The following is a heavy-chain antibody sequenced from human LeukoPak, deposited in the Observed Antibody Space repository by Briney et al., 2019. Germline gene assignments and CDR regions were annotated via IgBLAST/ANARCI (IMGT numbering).Heavy chain of an antibody. J-gene: IGHJ4*02. D-gene: IGHD4-17*01. CDR3: AKGVSSVRFHPPCCVF. CDR2: VSATGDNI. Sequence: GGSLRLSCAASGVTFTTFCMSWVRQAPGKGLEWVSTVSATGDNIYYADSVKGRFTISRDNSRDTLSLQMKSLTAEDTAVYFCAKGVSSVRFHPPCCVFWGQGTLVTVSS. CDR1: GVTFTTFC. V-gene: IGHV3-23*01.